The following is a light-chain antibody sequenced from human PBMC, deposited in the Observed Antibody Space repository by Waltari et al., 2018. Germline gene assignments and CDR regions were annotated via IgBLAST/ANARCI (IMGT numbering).Light chain of an antibody. CDR2: RAS. CDR3: QQSYDIPQT. CDR1: QSASTR. Sequence: ELVMTQSPATLSVSPGERASLSCRASQSASTRLAWYQQTPGQAPRLLIYRASTRAAGIPDRFSGSGSGTDFTLTITSLQPEDSATYYCQQSYDIPQTFGQGTKVEI. V-gene: IGKV3-15*01. J-gene: IGKJ1*01.